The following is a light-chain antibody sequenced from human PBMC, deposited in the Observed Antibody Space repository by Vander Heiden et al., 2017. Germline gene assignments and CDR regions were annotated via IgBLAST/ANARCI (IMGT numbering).Light chain of an antibody. Sequence: DIQMTQSPSSLSASVGDRVTITCRASQSISSYLNWYQQKPGKAPKLLIYATSSLQSGVPSRFSGSGSGTDFTLTISSLQPEDFATYYCQQSYSTLFTFGHGTQVEIK. CDR2: ATS. CDR1: QSISSY. V-gene: IGKV1-39*01. J-gene: IGKJ5*01. CDR3: QQSYSTLFT.